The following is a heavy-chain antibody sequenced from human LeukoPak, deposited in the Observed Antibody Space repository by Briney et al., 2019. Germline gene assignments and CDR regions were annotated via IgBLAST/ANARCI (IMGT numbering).Heavy chain of an antibody. Sequence: GGSLRLSCAASGFTFSSYSMNWVRQAPGKGLEWVSYISISSTSIYYADSVKGRFTISRDNAKNSLYLQMNSLRAEDTAVYYCAKDQRFLEWLLYDYWGQGTLVTVSS. CDR1: GFTFSSYS. D-gene: IGHD3-3*01. J-gene: IGHJ4*02. CDR2: ISISSTSI. V-gene: IGHV3-48*01. CDR3: AKDQRFLEWLLYDY.